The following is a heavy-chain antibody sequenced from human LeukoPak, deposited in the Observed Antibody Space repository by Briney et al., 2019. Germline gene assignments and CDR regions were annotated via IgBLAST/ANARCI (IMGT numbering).Heavy chain of an antibody. Sequence: KESGPTLVKPTQTLTLTCTFSGFSLNTNAVAVGWVRQPPGQALEWLTFIYGNDDKRYSPPLAGRLTITKDTSKNQVVLTMTDMDYVDTATYYCVHRTMVTSVDHWGQGTLVTVSS. D-gene: IGHD4-17*01. CDR1: GFSLNTNAVA. CDR2: IYGNDDK. V-gene: IGHV2-5*01. J-gene: IGHJ4*02. CDR3: VHRTMVTSVDH.